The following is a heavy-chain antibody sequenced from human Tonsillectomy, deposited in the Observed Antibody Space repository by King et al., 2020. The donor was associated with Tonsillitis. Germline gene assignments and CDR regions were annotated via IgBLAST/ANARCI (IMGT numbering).Heavy chain of an antibody. CDR3: AKGDCSGGSCYAGDY. V-gene: IGHV3-72*01. D-gene: IGHD2-15*01. J-gene: IGHJ4*02. Sequence: QLVQSGGGLVQPGGSLSLSCAASGFTFSAYFMDWVRQAPGKGLEWVGRIRNKPSSYRTEYAASVKGRFTISRDDSRNSLYLHMNSLKSDDTAVYYCAKGDCSGGSCYAGDYWGQGTLVTVSS. CDR2: IRNKPSSYRT. CDR1: GFTFSAYF.